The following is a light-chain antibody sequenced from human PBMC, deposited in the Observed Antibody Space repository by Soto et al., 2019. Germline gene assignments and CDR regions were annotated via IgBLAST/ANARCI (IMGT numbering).Light chain of an antibody. CDR3: QQYQIDWT. Sequence: DIQMTQSPSTLSASVGDRVSITCLASQRISTCLAWYQQKPGKAPTLLIYDASSLQSGVPSRFSGSGSGTGSTLTISSLQPDDFATYYCQQYQIDWTLGQGTKVDIK. V-gene: IGKV1-5*01. CDR2: DAS. J-gene: IGKJ1*01. CDR1: QRISTC.